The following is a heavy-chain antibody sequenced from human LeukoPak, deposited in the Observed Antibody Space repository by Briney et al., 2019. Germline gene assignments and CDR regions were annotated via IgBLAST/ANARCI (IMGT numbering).Heavy chain of an antibody. CDR2: IKQDGSEK. V-gene: IGHV3-7*01. D-gene: IGHD3-16*01. CDR3: AKAWDYAYYFDY. J-gene: IGHJ4*02. CDR1: GFTFSSSW. Sequence: GGSLRLSCAASGFTFSSSWMSWVRQAPGKGLEWVANIKQDGSEKYYADSVKGRFTISRDNSKNTLYLQMNSLRAEDTAVYYCAKAWDYAYYFDYWGQGTLVTVSS.